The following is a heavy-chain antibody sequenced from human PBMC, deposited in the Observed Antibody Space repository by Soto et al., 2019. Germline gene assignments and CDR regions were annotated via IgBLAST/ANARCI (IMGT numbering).Heavy chain of an antibody. CDR3: AGGGYFSRTNCYGQTHPFDY. V-gene: IGHV1-18*01. CDR1: GYTFTTYA. CDR2: IRTYKGDT. J-gene: IGHJ4*02. Sequence: QVQLVQSGAEVKKPGASVKVSCKASGYTFTTYAISWVRQAPGQGLEWMGWIRTYKGDTNYAQRFQGRVTMTTDTSTGTAYMELRSLTADETALYYCAGGGYFSRTNCYGQTHPFDYWGQGTLVTVSS. D-gene: IGHD2-2*01.